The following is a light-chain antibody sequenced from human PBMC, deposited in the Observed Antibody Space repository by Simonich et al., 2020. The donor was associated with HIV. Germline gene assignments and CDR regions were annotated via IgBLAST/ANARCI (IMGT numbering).Light chain of an antibody. Sequence: DIQMTQSPSSLSASVGDRVTITCRASQGISNSLAWYQQKPGKAPKLLINTAYRLESGVPSRFSGSGSGTDYTLTISSLQPEDFATYYCQQYYSIPYTFGLGTRLEIK. J-gene: IGKJ2*01. CDR3: QQYYSIPYT. V-gene: IGKV1-NL1*01. CDR2: TAY. CDR1: QGISNS.